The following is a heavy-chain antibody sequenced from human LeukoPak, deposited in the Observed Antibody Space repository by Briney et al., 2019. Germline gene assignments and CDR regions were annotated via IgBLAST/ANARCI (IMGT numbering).Heavy chain of an antibody. CDR3: ARGPYGMDV. CDR2: IYYSGST. V-gene: IGHV4-61*08. CDR1: GGSISSGGYY. J-gene: IGHJ6*02. Sequence: PSETLSLTCAVSGGSISSGGYYWSWIRQPPGKGLEWIGYIYYSGSTNYNPSLKSRATISVDTSKNQFSLKLSSVTAADTAVYYCARGPYGMDVWGQGTTVTVSS.